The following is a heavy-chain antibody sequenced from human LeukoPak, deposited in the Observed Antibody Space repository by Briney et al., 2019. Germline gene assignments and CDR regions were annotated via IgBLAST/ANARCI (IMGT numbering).Heavy chain of an antibody. J-gene: IGHJ4*02. V-gene: IGHV3-NL1*01. CDR3: ASDGPLGY. D-gene: IGHD5-24*01. CDR1: GFTFSSYG. Sequence: GGSLRLSCAASGFTFSSYGMHWVRQAPGKGLEWVSVIYSGGSIYYADSVKGRFTISRDNSKNTLYLQMNSLRAEDTAVYYCASDGPLGYWGQGTLVTVSS. CDR2: IYSGGSI.